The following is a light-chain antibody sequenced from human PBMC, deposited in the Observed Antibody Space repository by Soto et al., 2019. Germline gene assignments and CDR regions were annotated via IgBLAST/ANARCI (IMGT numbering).Light chain of an antibody. CDR2: GAS. CDR1: QSVSSN. Sequence: EIVLTQSPATLSLSPGERATLSCRASQSVSSNLAWYQQKPGQAPRLLIYGASTRATGIPARFSGSGSGTEFTLTISSLQSEDFAVYYCQHERTLGQGTKVDIK. J-gene: IGKJ1*01. CDR3: QHERT. V-gene: IGKV3-15*01.